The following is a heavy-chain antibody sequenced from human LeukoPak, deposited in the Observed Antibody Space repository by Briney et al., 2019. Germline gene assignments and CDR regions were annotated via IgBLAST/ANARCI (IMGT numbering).Heavy chain of an antibody. J-gene: IGHJ4*02. CDR1: GYTFTSYG. V-gene: IGHV1-18*01. Sequence: ASVKVSCKASGYTFTSYGISWVRQAPGQGLEWMGWISAYNGNTNYAQKLQGRVTITRDTSASTAYIELRSLRSEDTAMYYCARGSTSDWPLDHWGQETLVTISS. CDR3: ARGSTSDWPLDH. D-gene: IGHD2-2*01. CDR2: ISAYNGNT.